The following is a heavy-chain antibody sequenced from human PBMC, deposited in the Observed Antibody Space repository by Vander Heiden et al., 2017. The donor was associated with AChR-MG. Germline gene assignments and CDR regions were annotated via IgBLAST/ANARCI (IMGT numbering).Heavy chain of an antibody. CDR3: AHRRTYNSGWNQGIFDY. D-gene: IGHD6-19*01. CDR1: GFSVSSRGVG. V-gene: IGHV2-5*02. CDR2: IYWDDDK. Sequence: QITLKESGPTLVKPTQTLTLTCTFSGFSVSSRGVGVGWIRQPPGKALEWLVFIYWDDDKRYSPSLKSRLTITKDTSNNQVVLTMTNMDPVDTATYYCAHRRTYNSGWNQGIFDYWGQGILVTVSS. J-gene: IGHJ4*02.